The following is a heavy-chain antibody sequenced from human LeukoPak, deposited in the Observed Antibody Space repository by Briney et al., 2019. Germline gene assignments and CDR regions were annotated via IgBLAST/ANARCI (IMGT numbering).Heavy chain of an antibody. CDR3: ARAAVAGTRVYYYYMDV. Sequence: ASVKVSCKASGYTFTSYDINWVRQATGQGLEWMGWMNPNSGNTGYAQKFQGRVTMTRNTSISTAYMELSSLRSEDTAVYYCARAAVAGTRVYYYYMDVWGKGTTVTVSS. D-gene: IGHD6-19*01. CDR1: GYTFTSYD. CDR2: MNPNSGNT. J-gene: IGHJ6*03. V-gene: IGHV1-8*01.